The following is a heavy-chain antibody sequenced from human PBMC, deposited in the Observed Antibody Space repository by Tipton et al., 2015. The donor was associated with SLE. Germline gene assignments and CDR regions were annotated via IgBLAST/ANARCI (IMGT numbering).Heavy chain of an antibody. J-gene: IGHJ4*02. D-gene: IGHD1-7*01. CDR2: INWNGGST. V-gene: IGHV3-20*04. Sequence: SLRLSCAASGFTFDDYGMSWVRQAPGKGLEWVSGINWNGGSTGYADSVKGRFTISRDNAKNSLYLQMNSLRAEDTALYYCARDGTASHYFDYWGQGTLVTVSS. CDR1: GFTFDDYG. CDR3: ARDGTASHYFDY.